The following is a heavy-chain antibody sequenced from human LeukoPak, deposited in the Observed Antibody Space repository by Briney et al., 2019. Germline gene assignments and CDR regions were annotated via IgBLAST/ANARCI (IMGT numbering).Heavy chain of an antibody. V-gene: IGHV3-21*04. J-gene: IGHJ6*02. Sequence: GGSLRLSCAASGFTFSSYSMNWVRQAPGKGLEWVSSISSSSSYIYYADSVKGRFTISRDNAKNSLYLQMNSLRAEDTAVYYCARDLYCSSTSCYSRYYYYGMDVWGQGTTVTVSS. D-gene: IGHD2-2*02. CDR1: GFTFSSYS. CDR3: ARDLYCSSTSCYSRYYYYGMDV. CDR2: ISSSSSYI.